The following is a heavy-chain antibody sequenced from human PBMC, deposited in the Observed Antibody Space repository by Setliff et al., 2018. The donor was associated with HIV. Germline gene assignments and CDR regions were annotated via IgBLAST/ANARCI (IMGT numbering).Heavy chain of an antibody. CDR1: GYSISSGYY. J-gene: IGHJ5*01. D-gene: IGHD2-15*01. CDR2: IYHSGST. Sequence: SETLSLTCAVSGYSISSGYYWGWIRQPPGKGLEWIGSIYHSGSTYYNPSLKSRATISVDTSKNQFSLKLSSVTAADTAVYYCARSIVVVVAATPLGWFDSWGQGTLVTVSS. V-gene: IGHV4-38-2*01. CDR3: ARSIVVVVAATPLGWFDS.